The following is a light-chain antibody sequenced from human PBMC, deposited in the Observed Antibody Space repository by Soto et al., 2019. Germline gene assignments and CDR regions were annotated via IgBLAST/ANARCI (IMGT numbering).Light chain of an antibody. CDR2: VAS. J-gene: IGKJ2*01. CDR1: QSVNQK. V-gene: IGKV3-15*01. CDR3: QQFNNWPHP. Sequence: EIVLTQSPATLSVSPGERATLSCRASQSVNQKLGWYQQKPGQAPRLLIYVASYRATGIPARFSGSGSGTEYTLTIRNLQAEDVAVYYCQQFNNWPHPFGQGTRLEIK.